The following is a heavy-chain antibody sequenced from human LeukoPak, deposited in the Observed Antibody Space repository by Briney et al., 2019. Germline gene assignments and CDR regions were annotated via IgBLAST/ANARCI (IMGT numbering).Heavy chain of an antibody. CDR3: AKGGCSSTTCYLANP. CDR1: GFSFSSYG. V-gene: IGHV3-30*18. CDR2: ISYDGTMR. Sequence: GESLRLSCAASGFSFSSYGMHWVRQAPGKGLEWVAVISYDGTMRNYADSVKGRFTISRDNSKNTLYLQMNSLTAEDTALYYCAKGGCSSTTCYLANPWGQGTLVTVS. D-gene: IGHD2-2*01. J-gene: IGHJ5*02.